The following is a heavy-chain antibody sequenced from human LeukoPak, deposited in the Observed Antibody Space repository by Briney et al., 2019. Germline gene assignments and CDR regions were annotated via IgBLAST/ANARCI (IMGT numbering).Heavy chain of an antibody. D-gene: IGHD1-26*01. CDR3: APMGYYFDY. V-gene: IGHV3-23*01. CDR1: GFTFSSYA. J-gene: IGHJ4*02. Sequence: VVSLRLSCAASGFTFSSYAMSWVRQAPGKGLEWVSAISGSGGSTYYADSVKGRFTISRGNSKNTLYLQMNSLRAEDTAVYYCAPMGYYFDYWGQGTLVTVSS. CDR2: ISGSGGST.